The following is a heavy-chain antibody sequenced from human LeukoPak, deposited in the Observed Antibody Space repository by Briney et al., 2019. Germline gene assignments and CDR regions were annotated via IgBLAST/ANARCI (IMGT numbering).Heavy chain of an antibody. Sequence: PSETLSLTCTVSGGSISTYYWSWIRQPAGKGLEWIGRMYTSGTTKYNPSLKSRVTMSGDTSNNQFSLKVSSVTAADTAVYYCARDQGSYYGVDVWGQGTTVTVSS. CDR2: MYTSGTT. CDR1: GGSISTYY. V-gene: IGHV4-4*07. CDR3: ARDQGSYYGVDV. J-gene: IGHJ6*02.